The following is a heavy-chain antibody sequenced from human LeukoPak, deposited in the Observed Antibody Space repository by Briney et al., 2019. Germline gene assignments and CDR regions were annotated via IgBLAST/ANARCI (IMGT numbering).Heavy chain of an antibody. Sequence: GGTLRLSCAASGFTFSSYGMSWVRQAPGKGLEWVSAISGSGGSTYYADSVKGRFTISRDNSKNTLYLQMNSLRAEDTAVYYCAKGGTSWTIDYWGQGTLVTVSS. J-gene: IGHJ4*02. V-gene: IGHV3-23*01. CDR3: AKGGTSWTIDY. CDR1: GFTFSSYG. D-gene: IGHD2-2*01. CDR2: ISGSGGST.